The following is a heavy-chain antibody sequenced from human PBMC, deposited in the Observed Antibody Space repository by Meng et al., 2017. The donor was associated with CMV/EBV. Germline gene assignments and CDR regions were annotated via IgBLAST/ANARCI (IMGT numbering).Heavy chain of an antibody. V-gene: IGHV1-69*04. Sequence: SVKVSCKASGGTFSSYTISWVRQAPGQGLEWMGRIIPILGIANYAQKFQGRVTITPDKSTSTAYMELSSLRSEDTAVYYCARDIITIFGVVKGGMDVWGQGTTVTVSS. CDR1: GGTFSSYT. D-gene: IGHD3-3*01. J-gene: IGHJ6*02. CDR2: IIPILGIA. CDR3: ARDIITIFGVVKGGMDV.